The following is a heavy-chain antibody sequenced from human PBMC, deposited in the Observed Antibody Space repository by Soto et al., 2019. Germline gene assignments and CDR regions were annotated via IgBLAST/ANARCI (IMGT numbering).Heavy chain of an antibody. J-gene: IGHJ5*02. V-gene: IGHV4-34*01. CDR1: GGSFSGYY. CDR3: ARGKPDFGWLRLSRLWFDP. Sequence: SETLSLTCAVYGGSFSGYYWSWIRQPPGKGLEWIGEINHSGSTNYNPSLKSRVTISVETSKNQFSLKLSSVTAADTAVYYCARGKPDFGWLRLSRLWFDPWGQGTLVTVSS. CDR2: INHSGST. D-gene: IGHD5-12*01.